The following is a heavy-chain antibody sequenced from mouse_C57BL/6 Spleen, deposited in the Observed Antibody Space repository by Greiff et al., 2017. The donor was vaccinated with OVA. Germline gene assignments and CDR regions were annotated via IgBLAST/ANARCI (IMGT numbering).Heavy chain of an antibody. Sequence: QVQLKQPGAELVMPGASVKLSCKASGYTFTSYWMHWVKQRPGQGLEWIGEIEPSDSYTNYNQKFKGKSTLTVDKSSSTAYMQLSSLTSEDSAVYYCARGDWDVEDYWGQGTTLTVSS. J-gene: IGHJ2*01. CDR2: IEPSDSYT. CDR3: ARGDWDVEDY. V-gene: IGHV1-69*01. D-gene: IGHD4-1*01. CDR1: GYTFTSYW.